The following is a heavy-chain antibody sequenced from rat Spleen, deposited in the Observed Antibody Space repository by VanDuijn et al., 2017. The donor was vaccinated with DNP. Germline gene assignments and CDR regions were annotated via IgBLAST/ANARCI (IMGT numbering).Heavy chain of an antibody. CDR2: MSSGGST. CDR3: ARSSRD. D-gene: IGHD1-11*01. V-gene: IGHV2-6*01. CDR1: GFSLTNYT. Sequence: QVQLKESGPGLVQPSQTLSLTCTVSGFSLTNYTVSWVRQPPGKGLEWIAAMSSGGSTYYNSALKSRLSISRDTSKSQVFLKMNSLQSEDTAMYFCARSSRDWGQGVMVTVSS. J-gene: IGHJ2*01.